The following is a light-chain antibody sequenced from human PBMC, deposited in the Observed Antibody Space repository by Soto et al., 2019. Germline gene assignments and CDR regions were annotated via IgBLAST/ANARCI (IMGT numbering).Light chain of an antibody. J-gene: IGKJ2*01. CDR2: GAS. Sequence: EIVMTQSPATLSVSPGERATLSCRASQSVSSNLAWYQQKPGQAPRLLIYGASTRATGIPARFSGSGSGKEFTLTISRLLSEDFAVYSCSQYNNWPPLYTFGQGTKLAIK. V-gene: IGKV3-15*01. CDR1: QSVSSN. CDR3: SQYNNWPPLYT.